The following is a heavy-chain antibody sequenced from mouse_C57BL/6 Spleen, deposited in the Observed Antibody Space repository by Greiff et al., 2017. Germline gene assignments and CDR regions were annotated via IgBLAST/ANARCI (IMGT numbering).Heavy chain of an antibody. CDR1: GYTFTSYG. CDR2: IYPRSGNT. J-gene: IGHJ1*03. D-gene: IGHD1-1*01. Sequence: VQLQQSGAELARPGASVKLSCKASGYTFTSYGISWVKQRTGQGLEWIGEIYPRSGNTYYNEKFKGKATLTADKSSSTAYMELRSLTSEDSAVYVCARGGYYYGSSYSWYFGVWGTGTTVTVSS. V-gene: IGHV1-81*01. CDR3: ARGGYYYGSSYSWYFGV.